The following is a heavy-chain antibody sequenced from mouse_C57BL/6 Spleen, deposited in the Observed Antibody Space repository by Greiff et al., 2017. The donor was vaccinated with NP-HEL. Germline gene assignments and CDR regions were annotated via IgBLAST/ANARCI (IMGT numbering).Heavy chain of an antibody. V-gene: IGHV1-61*01. Sequence: QVQLQQPGAELVRPGSSVKLSCKASGYTFTSYWMDWVKQRPGQGLEWIGNIYPSDSETHYNQKFKDKATLTVDKSSSTAYMQLSSLTSEDSAVYYCARGRITTAAGYFDVWGTGTTVTVSS. CDR3: ARGRITTAAGYFDV. D-gene: IGHD1-2*01. CDR1: GYTFTSYW. CDR2: IYPSDSET. J-gene: IGHJ1*03.